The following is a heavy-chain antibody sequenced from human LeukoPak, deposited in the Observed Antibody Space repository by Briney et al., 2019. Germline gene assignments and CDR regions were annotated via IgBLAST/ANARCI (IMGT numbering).Heavy chain of an antibody. CDR3: ARELGYCSSTSCYDFDY. Sequence: GGSLRLSCAASGFTFSSYGMHWVRQAPGKGLEWVAVIWYDGSNKYYADSVRGRFTISRDNSKNTLYLQMNSLRAEDTAVYYCARELGYCSSTSCYDFDYWDQGTLVTVSS. V-gene: IGHV3-33*01. CDR1: GFTFSSYG. D-gene: IGHD2-2*01. CDR2: IWYDGSNK. J-gene: IGHJ4*02.